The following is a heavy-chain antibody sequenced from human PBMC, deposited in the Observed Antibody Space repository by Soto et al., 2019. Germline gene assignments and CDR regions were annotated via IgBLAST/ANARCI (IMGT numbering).Heavy chain of an antibody. Sequence: GGSLRLSCAASGFTFSSYSMSWVRQAPGKGLEWVSYISSSSGAMYYADSVKGRFTISRDNAKNSLYLQMNSLRDEDTAVYYCARDLVGTTYEGYWGQGTQVTVSS. D-gene: IGHD1-7*01. J-gene: IGHJ4*02. V-gene: IGHV3-48*02. CDR3: ARDLVGTTYEGY. CDR2: ISSSSGAM. CDR1: GFTFSSYS.